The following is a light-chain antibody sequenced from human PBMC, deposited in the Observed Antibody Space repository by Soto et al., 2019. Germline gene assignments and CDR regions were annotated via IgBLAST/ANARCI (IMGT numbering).Light chain of an antibody. Sequence: EILLTQSPVTLPLSPGERAILSCRASQSVSTFFAWYQQKPGQAPRLLIYDASKRATGIPARFSGSGSGTDFTLTISSLEPEDFAVYYCQHRLNWPLTFGGGTTVELK. V-gene: IGKV3-11*01. CDR1: QSVSTF. J-gene: IGKJ4*01. CDR2: DAS. CDR3: QHRLNWPLT.